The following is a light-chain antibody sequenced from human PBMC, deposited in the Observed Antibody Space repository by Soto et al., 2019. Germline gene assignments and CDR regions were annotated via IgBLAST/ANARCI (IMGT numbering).Light chain of an antibody. CDR3: QQYYSTPPYT. CDR2: WAS. J-gene: IGKJ2*01. V-gene: IGKV4-1*01. CDR1: QSVLYSSNNKNY. Sequence: DIVMTQSPDSLAVSLGESATINCKSSQSVLYSSNNKNYLAWYQQKPGQPPKLLIYWASTRESGVPDRFSGSGSGTDFTLTISSLQAEDVAVHYCQQYYSTPPYTFGQGTKLEIK.